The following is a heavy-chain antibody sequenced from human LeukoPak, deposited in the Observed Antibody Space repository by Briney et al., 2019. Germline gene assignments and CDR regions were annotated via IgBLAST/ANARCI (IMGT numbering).Heavy chain of an antibody. CDR1: GYSFTSYW. D-gene: IGHD5-18*01. Sequence: GESLKISCKGSGYSFTSYWIGWVRQMPGKGLEWMGIIYPGDSDTRYSPSFQGQVTISADKSISTAYLQWSSLKASDTAMYYCARLNVDTANYNWFDPWGQGTLVTVSS. V-gene: IGHV5-51*01. CDR3: ARLNVDTANYNWFDP. J-gene: IGHJ5*02. CDR2: IYPGDSDT.